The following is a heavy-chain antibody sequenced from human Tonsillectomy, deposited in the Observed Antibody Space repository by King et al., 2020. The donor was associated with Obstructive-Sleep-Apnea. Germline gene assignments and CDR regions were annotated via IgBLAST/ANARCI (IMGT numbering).Heavy chain of an antibody. V-gene: IGHV1-2*02. D-gene: IGHD6-13*01. CDR1: GYTFTDYY. CDR2: INPKSGDT. J-gene: IGHJ5*02. CDR3: ARAGYSSSWYSSNWFDP. Sequence: VQLVESGAEVKKPGASVKVSCKASGYTFTDYYMHWMRQAPGQGLEWMGWINPKSGDTDYAQEFQGRVTLTGDTSISTAYMELSRLRTDDTAVYYCARAGYSSSWYSSNWFDPWGQGTLVTVSS.